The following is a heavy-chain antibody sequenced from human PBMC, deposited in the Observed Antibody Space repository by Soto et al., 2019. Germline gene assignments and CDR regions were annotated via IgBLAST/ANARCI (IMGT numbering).Heavy chain of an antibody. J-gene: IGHJ6*02. CDR1: GYTFTSYG. CDR3: ARTGYCSSTSCRMYYYYYGMGV. D-gene: IGHD2-2*01. V-gene: IGHV1-18*01. Sequence: ASVKVSCKASGYTFTSYGISWVRQAPGQGLEWMGWISAYNGNTNYAQKLQGRVTMTTDTSTSTAYMELRSLRSDDTAVYYCARTGYCSSTSCRMYYYYYGMGVWGQGTTVTVSS. CDR2: ISAYNGNT.